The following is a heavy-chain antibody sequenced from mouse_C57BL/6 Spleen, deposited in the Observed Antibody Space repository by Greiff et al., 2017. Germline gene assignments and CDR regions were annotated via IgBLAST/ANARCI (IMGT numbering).Heavy chain of an antibody. CDR2: IYPGSGST. CDR3: ARGYDYEDAMDY. D-gene: IGHD2-4*01. V-gene: IGHV1-55*01. J-gene: IGHJ4*01. CDR1: GYTFTSYW. Sequence: QVQLQQPGAELVKPGASVKMSCKASGYTFTSYWINWVKQRPGQGLEWIGDIYPGSGSTNYNEKFKSKATLTVDTSSSTAYMQLSSLTSEDSAVYYCARGYDYEDAMDYWGQGTSVTVSS.